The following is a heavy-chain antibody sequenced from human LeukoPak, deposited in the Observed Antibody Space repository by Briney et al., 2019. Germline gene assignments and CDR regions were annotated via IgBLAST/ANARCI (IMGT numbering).Heavy chain of an antibody. Sequence: GGSLRLSCAASGFTFSNAWMTWVRQAPGKGLEWVACIKNKISGETTDYAAPVKGRFTISRDDSKNTLYLQMNSLSTEDTAIYYCATYNYGALVFWGQGTLVTVSS. D-gene: IGHD4/OR15-4a*01. CDR3: ATYNYGALVF. CDR1: GFTFSNAW. J-gene: IGHJ4*02. V-gene: IGHV3-15*01. CDR2: IKNKISGETT.